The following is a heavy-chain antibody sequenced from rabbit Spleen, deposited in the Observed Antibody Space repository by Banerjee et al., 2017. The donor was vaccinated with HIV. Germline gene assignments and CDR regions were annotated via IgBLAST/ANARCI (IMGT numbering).Heavy chain of an antibody. CDR2: AYAGSSGST. Sequence: QSLEESGGGLVKPGASLTLTCKASGFSFNSGYDMCWVRQAPGKGLERVACAYAGSSGSTYSATWAKGRFTISKSSSTTVTLQMTSLTAADTATYYCVRSYVGDGGGVDLFLGGQGTLVT. D-gene: IGHD4-2*01. J-gene: IGHJ3*01. CDR3: VRSYVGDGGGVDLFL. V-gene: IGHV1S40*01. CDR1: GFSFNSGYD.